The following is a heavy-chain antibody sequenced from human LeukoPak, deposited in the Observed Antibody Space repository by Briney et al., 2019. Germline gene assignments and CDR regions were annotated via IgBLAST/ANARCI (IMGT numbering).Heavy chain of an antibody. Sequence: PSETLSLTCTVSGYSISSGYYCGWIRQPPGKGLEWIGSIYHSGSTYYNPSLKSRVTISVDTSKNQFSLKLSSVTAADTAVYYCARDRSVYGGNPDYWGQGTLVTVSS. CDR3: ARDRSVYGGNPDY. D-gene: IGHD4-23*01. CDR1: GYSISSGYY. CDR2: IYHSGST. J-gene: IGHJ4*02. V-gene: IGHV4-38-2*02.